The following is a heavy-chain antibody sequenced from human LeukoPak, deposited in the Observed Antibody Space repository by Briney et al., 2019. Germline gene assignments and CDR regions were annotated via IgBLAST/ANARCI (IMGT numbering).Heavy chain of an antibody. V-gene: IGHV3-30*18. CDR2: ISYDGSNK. CDR1: GFTFNSFG. Sequence: GGSLRLSCAASGFTFNSFGMHWVRQAPGKGLEGVAVISYDGSNKYFADSVKGRFTISRDNSKNTLYLQMNSLRAEDTAVYYCAKDYDSSGWAAFDIWGQGTMVTVSS. CDR3: AKDYDSSGWAAFDI. D-gene: IGHD3-22*01. J-gene: IGHJ3*02.